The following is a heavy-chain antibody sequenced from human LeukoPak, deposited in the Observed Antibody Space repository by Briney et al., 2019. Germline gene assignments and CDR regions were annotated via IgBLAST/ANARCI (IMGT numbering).Heavy chain of an antibody. CDR1: GGSISSYY. V-gene: IGHV4-4*07. CDR2: IYTSGST. Sequence: SETLSLTCTVSGGSISSYYWNWIRQPAGKGLEWIGRIYTSGSTNYNPSLKSRVTMSIDTSKNQFSLQLSSVTAADTAVYYCARGGIAVAGTTYFDYWGQGTLVTVSS. J-gene: IGHJ4*02. D-gene: IGHD6-19*01. CDR3: ARGGIAVAGTTYFDY.